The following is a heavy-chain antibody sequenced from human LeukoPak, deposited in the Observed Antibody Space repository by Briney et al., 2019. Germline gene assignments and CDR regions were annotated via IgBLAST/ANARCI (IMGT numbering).Heavy chain of an antibody. CDR1: GGSISSYY. V-gene: IGHV4-4*09. CDR2: IYTSGST. D-gene: IGHD4-17*01. Sequence: SETLSLTCTVSGGSISSYYWSWIRQPPGKGLEWIGYIYTSGSTNYNPSLKSRVTISVDTSKNQFSLKLSSVTAADTAVYYCARDRATTVNRFDPWGQGTLVTVSS. J-gene: IGHJ5*02. CDR3: ARDRATTVNRFDP.